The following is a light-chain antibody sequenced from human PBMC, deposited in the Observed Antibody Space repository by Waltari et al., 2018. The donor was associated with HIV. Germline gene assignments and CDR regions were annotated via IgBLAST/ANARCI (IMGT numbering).Light chain of an antibody. J-gene: IGLJ2*01. V-gene: IGLV2-14*01. Sequence: QSALTQPASVSGSPGQSITISCTGTSSDVGGYNYVSWYQQHPGKAPKLMIYVVSNRPSGVSNRFSCSKSGNTASLTISGLQAEDEADYYCSSYTTSSSTLPFGGGTKLTVL. CDR2: VVS. CDR1: SSDVGGYNY. CDR3: SSYTTSSSTLP.